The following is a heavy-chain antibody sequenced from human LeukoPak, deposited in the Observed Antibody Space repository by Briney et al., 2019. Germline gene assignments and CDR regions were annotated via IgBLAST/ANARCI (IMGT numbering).Heavy chain of an antibody. CDR3: ARMYSGTSYYFDF. J-gene: IGHJ4*02. Sequence: PSETLSLTCTVSGGSITGSYWSWLRQPPGKGLEYIGYIYYTGATNYNPSLKSRVTMSVDTSKNQFSLRLISVAAADTAVYYCARMYSGTSYYFDFWGQGTLVTVSS. V-gene: IGHV4-59*01. D-gene: IGHD1-26*01. CDR2: IYYTGAT. CDR1: GGSITGSY.